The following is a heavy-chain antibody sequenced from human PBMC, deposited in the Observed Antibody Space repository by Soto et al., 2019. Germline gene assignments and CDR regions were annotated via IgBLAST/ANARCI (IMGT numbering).Heavy chain of an antibody. Sequence: QVQLQQWGAGLLKPSETLSLTCAVYGGSFSGYYWSWIRQPPGKGLEWIGEINHSGSTNYNPSLKSRVTRSVDTSKNQFSLKLSSVTAADTAVYYCARGGTSSGYYSRGYFDYWGQGTLVTVSS. V-gene: IGHV4-34*01. D-gene: IGHD3-22*01. CDR1: GGSFSGYY. J-gene: IGHJ4*02. CDR3: ARGGTSSGYYSRGYFDY. CDR2: INHSGST.